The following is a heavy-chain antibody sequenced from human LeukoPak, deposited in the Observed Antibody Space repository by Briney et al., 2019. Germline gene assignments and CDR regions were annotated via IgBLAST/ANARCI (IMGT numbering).Heavy chain of an antibody. D-gene: IGHD4-23*01. CDR2: ISSSSSYI. Sequence: GGSLRLSCAASGFIFGSYSINWVRQAPGEGLEWVSSISSSSSYIYYADSVKGRFTISRDNAKNSLYLQMNSLRAEDTAVYYCARDPHDYGGNPEGYWGQGTLVTVSS. V-gene: IGHV3-21*01. CDR3: ARDPHDYGGNPEGY. CDR1: GFIFGSYS. J-gene: IGHJ4*02.